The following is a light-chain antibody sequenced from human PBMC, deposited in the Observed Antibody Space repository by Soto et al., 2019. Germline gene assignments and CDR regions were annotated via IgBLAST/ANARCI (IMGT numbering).Light chain of an antibody. Sequence: QSVLTQAPSASGTPGQRVTISCSGSSSNIGSNSVYWLQQLPGTAPKLLIYRDSQRPSGVPDRFSGSRSGASGSLAISDLRSEDEGDYYCAAWDDSLRGPMFGGGTKLTVL. V-gene: IGLV1-47*01. CDR2: RDS. J-gene: IGLJ3*02. CDR1: SSNIGSNS. CDR3: AAWDDSLRGPM.